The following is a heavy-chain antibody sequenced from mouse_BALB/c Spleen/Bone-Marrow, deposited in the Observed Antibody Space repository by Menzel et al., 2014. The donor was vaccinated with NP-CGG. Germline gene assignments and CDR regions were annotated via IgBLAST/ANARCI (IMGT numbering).Heavy chain of an antibody. D-gene: IGHD2-3*01. Sequence: EVQLQESGGGLVQPGGSLKLSCAASGFDFSRYWVSWVRQAPGKGLEWIGEINPDSSTINYTPSLKDKFIISRDNAKNTLYLQMSKVRSEDTALYYCASLGYYGYFDYWGQGTTLTVSS. CDR2: INPDSSTI. V-gene: IGHV4-1*02. CDR1: GFDFSRYW. CDR3: ASLGYYGYFDY. J-gene: IGHJ2*01.